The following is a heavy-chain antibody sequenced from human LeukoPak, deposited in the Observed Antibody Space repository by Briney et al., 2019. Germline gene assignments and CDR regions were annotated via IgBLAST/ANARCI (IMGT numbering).Heavy chain of an antibody. D-gene: IGHD3-10*01. CDR3: AKDQRYGSGSYYLDY. Sequence: TGGSLRLSCAASGFTFSSYAMSWVRQAPGKGLEWVSAISGSGGSTYYADSVKGRFTISRDNSKNTLYLQMNSLRAEDTAVYYCAKDQRYGSGSYYLDYWGQGTLVTVSS. CDR2: ISGSGGST. J-gene: IGHJ4*02. CDR1: GFTFSSYA. V-gene: IGHV3-23*01.